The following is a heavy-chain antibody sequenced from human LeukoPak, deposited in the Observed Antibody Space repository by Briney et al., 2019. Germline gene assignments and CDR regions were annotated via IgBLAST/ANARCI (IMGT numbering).Heavy chain of an antibody. CDR2: IHTSGDT. J-gene: IGHJ5*02. Sequence: GGSLRLSCEGSAFIFSGRWMNWVRQTPGKGLEWVSAIHTSGDTCYADSVKGRFTISRDTSKNTLYLQINSLRVEDTAVYYCIVFGDSNHWGQGTLVTVSS. CDR3: IVFGDSNH. D-gene: IGHD4-17*01. V-gene: IGHV3-53*01. CDR1: AFIFSGRW.